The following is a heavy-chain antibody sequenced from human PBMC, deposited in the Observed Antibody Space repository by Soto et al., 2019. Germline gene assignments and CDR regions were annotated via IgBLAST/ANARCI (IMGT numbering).Heavy chain of an antibody. CDR3: ALGYCSGGSCPDDAFDI. Sequence: QVQLVQSGAEVKKPGSSVKVSCKASGGTFSSYTISWVRQAPGRGLEWMGRIIPILGIANYAQKFQGRVTITADKSTSTAYMELSSLTSEDTAVYYCALGYCSGGSCPDDAFDIWGPGTMVTVSS. V-gene: IGHV1-69*02. CDR2: IIPILGIA. D-gene: IGHD2-15*01. CDR1: GGTFSSYT. J-gene: IGHJ3*02.